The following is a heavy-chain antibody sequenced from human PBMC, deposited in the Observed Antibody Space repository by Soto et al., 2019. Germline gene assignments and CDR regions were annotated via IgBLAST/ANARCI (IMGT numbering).Heavy chain of an antibody. D-gene: IGHD3-10*01. CDR2: VFPGDSDT. CDR3: ARQGEGFYQRQIDF. J-gene: IGHJ4*02. Sequence: PGESLKISCKGSGFTFTSYWIAWVRQMPGKGPEWMGVVFPGDSDTRYSPPFQGQVIISADKSTSTAYLQWSSLKASDSAIYYCARQGEGFYQRQIDFWGQGTLVKVSS. V-gene: IGHV5-51*01. CDR1: GFTFTSYW.